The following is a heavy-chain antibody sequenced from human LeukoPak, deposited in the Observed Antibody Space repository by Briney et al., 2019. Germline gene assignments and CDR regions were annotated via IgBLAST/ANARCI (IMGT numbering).Heavy chain of an antibody. V-gene: IGHV4-39*01. CDR2: IYYSGST. D-gene: IGHD3-10*01. CDR1: GGSISSYY. J-gene: IGHJ4*02. CDR3: ARQVRVTMVRGVITQGDFDY. Sequence: SETLSLTCTVSGGSISSYYWGWIRQPPGKGLEWIGNIYYSGSTYYNPSLKSRVTISVDTSKNQFSLKLSSVTAADTAVYYCARQVRVTMVRGVITQGDFDYWGQGTLITVSS.